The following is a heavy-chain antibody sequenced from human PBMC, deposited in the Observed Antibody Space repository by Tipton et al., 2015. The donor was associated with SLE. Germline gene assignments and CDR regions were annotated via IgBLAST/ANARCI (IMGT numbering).Heavy chain of an antibody. CDR2: IYYSGST. CDR3: ARVGIAAASDWFDP. D-gene: IGHD6-13*01. CDR1: GGSISSYY. V-gene: IGHV4-59*01. Sequence: TLSLTCTVPGGSISSYYWSWIRQPPGKGLEWIGYIYYSGSTNYNPSLKSRVTISVDTSKNQFSLKLSSVTAADTAVYYCARVGIAAASDWFDPWGQGTLVTVSS. J-gene: IGHJ5*02.